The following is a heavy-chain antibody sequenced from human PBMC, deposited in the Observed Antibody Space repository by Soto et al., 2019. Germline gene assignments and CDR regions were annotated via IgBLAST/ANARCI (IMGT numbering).Heavy chain of an antibody. CDR2: ISSSGSDA. V-gene: IGHV3-11*06. CDR1: GFIFGDYY. Sequence: PGGSLRLSCVASGFIFGDYYMNWIRQSPGKGLEWLSYISSSGSDAKSADSLKGRFSISRDNAKNSVYLQMNSLRAEDTAVYYCARDAPSMVRGVITLYFDYWGQGTLVTVSS. CDR3: ARDAPSMVRGVITLYFDY. D-gene: IGHD3-10*01. J-gene: IGHJ4*02.